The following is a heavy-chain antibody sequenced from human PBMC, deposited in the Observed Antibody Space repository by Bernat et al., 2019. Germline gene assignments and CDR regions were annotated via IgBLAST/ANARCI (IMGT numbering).Heavy chain of an antibody. J-gene: IGHJ4*02. D-gene: IGHD3-10*01. V-gene: IGHV3-23*01. CDR1: GFTFSSYA. Sequence: EVQLLESGGGLVQPGGSLRLSCAASGFTFSSYAMSWVRQAPGKGLEWVSAISGSGGSTYYADSVKGRFTISRDNSKNTLYLQMNSLRAEDTAVYYCAKVRSITMVRDNYYFDYWGQGTLVTVSS. CDR2: ISGSGGST. CDR3: AKVRSITMVRDNYYFDY.